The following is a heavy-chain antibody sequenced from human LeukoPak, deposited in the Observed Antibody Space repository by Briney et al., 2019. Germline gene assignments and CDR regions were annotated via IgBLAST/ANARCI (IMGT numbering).Heavy chain of an antibody. CDR1: GGSISSYY. Sequence: SETLSLTCTVTGGSISSYYWSWIRQPPGKGLEWIGYIYYTGSTNYNPSLKSRVTISVDTSKNQFSLKLSSVAAADTAVYYCARQQLSQLYYFDNWGQGTLVTVSS. J-gene: IGHJ4*02. CDR3: ARQQLSQLYYFDN. CDR2: IYYTGST. V-gene: IGHV4-59*01. D-gene: IGHD6-13*01.